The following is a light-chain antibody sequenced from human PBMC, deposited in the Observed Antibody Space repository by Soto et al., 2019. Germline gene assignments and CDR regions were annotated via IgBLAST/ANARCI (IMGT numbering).Light chain of an antibody. V-gene: IGKV3-20*01. Sequence: EIVLTQSPGTLSLSPGERATLSCRASQSVNSNYLAWHQQKPGQAPRLLIYGVSSRATGIPDRFSGSGSGTDFTLTITRLEPEDFAVYYCQQYVTSSPRTFGQGTKVDI. CDR2: GVS. CDR3: QQYVTSSPRT. CDR1: QSVNSNY. J-gene: IGKJ1*01.